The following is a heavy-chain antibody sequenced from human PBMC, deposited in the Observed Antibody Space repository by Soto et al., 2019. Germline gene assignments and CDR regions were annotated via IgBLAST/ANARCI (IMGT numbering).Heavy chain of an antibody. CDR2: IIPMYNSP. CDR1: GGTFTSYA. D-gene: IGHD3-10*01. CDR3: ARGPFRPSAMDV. J-gene: IGHJ6*02. V-gene: IGHV1-69*13. Sequence: GASVKVSCKASGGTFTSYAISWVRQAPGQGLEWMGGIIPMYNSPTYAQKFRGRLTITADGSTRTAYMDLGSLRPEDSAIYYCARGPFRPSAMDVWGQGTTVTVSS.